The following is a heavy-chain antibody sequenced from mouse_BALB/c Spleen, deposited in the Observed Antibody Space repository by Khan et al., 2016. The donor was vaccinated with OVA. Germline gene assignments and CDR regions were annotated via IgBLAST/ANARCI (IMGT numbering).Heavy chain of an antibody. CDR3: ARLAYYYKSEGFAY. Sequence: EVELVESGGDLVKPGGSLKLSCAASGFTFSTYGMSWVRQTPDMRLEWVATISSGGHYTYYPDSVTGRFTISRDNAKNPLYLQMSRLKSEDTAIYYCARLAYYYKSEGFAYWGQGTLVTVSA. D-gene: IGHD1-1*01. CDR2: ISSGGHYT. J-gene: IGHJ3*01. V-gene: IGHV5-6*01. CDR1: GFTFSTYG.